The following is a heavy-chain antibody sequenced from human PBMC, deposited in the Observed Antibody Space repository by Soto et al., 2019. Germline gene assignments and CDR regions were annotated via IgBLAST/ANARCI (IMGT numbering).Heavy chain of an antibody. CDR2: INYSGNT. CDR3: XXRXXXXXXXXXXXXMDV. J-gene: IGHJ6*02. V-gene: IGHV4-31*03. Sequence: QVQLQESGPGLVKPSQTLSLTCSVSGGSISSGGYYWTWIRQHPGKGLEWIGNINYSGNTYYTPSLKSRLAISVXTXKXXFSLXXSSVXXAXXXXXYXXRXXXXXXXXXXXXMDVXGQGTTVTVSS. CDR1: GGSISSGGYY.